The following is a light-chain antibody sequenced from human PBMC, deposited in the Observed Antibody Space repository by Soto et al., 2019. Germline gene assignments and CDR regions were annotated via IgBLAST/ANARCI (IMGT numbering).Light chain of an antibody. J-gene: IGKJ4*01. CDR1: QSVSNN. CDR2: GAS. V-gene: IGKV3-15*01. Sequence: EIVMTQSPVTLSVSPGERATLSCRASQSVSNNLAWYQQRPGQAPRLLIYGASTGATGIPARFSGSGSVTEFTLTISSLQSEDVAVYYCQQYNNWPLTFGGGTKVEIK. CDR3: QQYNNWPLT.